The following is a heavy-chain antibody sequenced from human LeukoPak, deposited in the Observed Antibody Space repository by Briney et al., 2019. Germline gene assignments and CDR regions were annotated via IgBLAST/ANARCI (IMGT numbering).Heavy chain of an antibody. CDR3: ARTTYYYGSGSYWNFDY. V-gene: IGHV1-46*01. D-gene: IGHD3-10*01. CDR1: GYTFTNYY. J-gene: IGHJ4*02. Sequence: GASVTVSCKASGYTFTNYYMHWVRQAPGQGLEWMGIINPSGGSTSYAQKFQGRVTMTRDTSTSTVYMELSSLRSEDTAVYYCARTTYYYGSGSYWNFDYWGQGTLVTVSS. CDR2: INPSGGST.